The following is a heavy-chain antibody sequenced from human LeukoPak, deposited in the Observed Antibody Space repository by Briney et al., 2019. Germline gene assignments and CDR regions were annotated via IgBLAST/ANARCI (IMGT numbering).Heavy chain of an antibody. D-gene: IGHD6-13*01. CDR2: IYYSGST. V-gene: IGHV4-61*01. J-gene: IGHJ4*02. CDR1: SGSVNSGSYY. CDR3: ARRAGYTSSWYEY. Sequence: SETLSLTCTVSSGSVNSGSYYWNWIRQPPGKGLEWIGYIYYSGSTNYNPSLKSRVTISVDTAKNQLSLKLSSVTAADTAVYYCARRAGYTSSWYEYWGQGTLVIVST.